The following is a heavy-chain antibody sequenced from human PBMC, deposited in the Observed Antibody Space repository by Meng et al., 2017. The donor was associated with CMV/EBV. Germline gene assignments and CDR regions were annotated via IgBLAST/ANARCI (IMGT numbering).Heavy chain of an antibody. Sequence: SVKVSCKASGGTFSSYAISWVRQAPGQGLEWMGGIIPIFGTANYAQKFQGRVTITTDESTSTAYMELSSLRSEDTAVYYCARDRVKAAGQIWATNWFDPWGQGTLVPSPQ. CDR2: IIPIFGTA. CDR1: GGTFSSYA. D-gene: IGHD6-13*01. J-gene: IGHJ5*02. CDR3: ARDRVKAAGQIWATNWFDP. V-gene: IGHV1-69*05.